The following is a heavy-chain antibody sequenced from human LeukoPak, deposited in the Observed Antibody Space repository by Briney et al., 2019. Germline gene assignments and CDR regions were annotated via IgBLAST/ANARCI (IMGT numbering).Heavy chain of an antibody. Sequence: GGSLRLSCAASGFTFRRHWMHWVRHAPGKGLVWVARINSDGTSTSYADSVKGRFTISRDSATLYLQMNSLTAEDTAVYYCARGPANGGYGVDYWGQGTLVTVPS. CDR3: ARGPANGGYGVDY. V-gene: IGHV3-74*01. CDR1: GFTFRRHW. CDR2: INSDGTST. J-gene: IGHJ4*02. D-gene: IGHD5-12*01.